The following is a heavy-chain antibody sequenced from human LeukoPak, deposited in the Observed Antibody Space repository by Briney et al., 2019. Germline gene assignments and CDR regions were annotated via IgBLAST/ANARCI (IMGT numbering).Heavy chain of an antibody. CDR2: IKQDGSEK. D-gene: IGHD3-3*01. V-gene: IGHV3-7*01. Sequence: GGSLRISCAASGFTFSSYWMSWVRQAPGKGLEWVANIKQDGSEKYYVDSVKGRFTISRDNAKNSLYLQMNSLRAEDAAVYYCARKGGDFWSGYYFDYWGQGTLVTVSS. CDR3: ARKGGDFWSGYYFDY. CDR1: GFTFSSYW. J-gene: IGHJ4*02.